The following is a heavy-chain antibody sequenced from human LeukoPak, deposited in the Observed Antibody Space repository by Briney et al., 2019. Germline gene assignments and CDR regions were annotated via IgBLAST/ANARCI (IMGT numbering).Heavy chain of an antibody. CDR1: GYTFTGYY. CDR2: INPNSGGT. V-gene: IGHV1-2*02. D-gene: IGHD3-10*01. Sequence: ASVKVSCKASGYTFTGYYMHWVRQARGQGLEWVGWINPNSGGTNYAQKFQGRVTMTRDTSISTAYMELSRLRSDDTAVYYCARDHRMGLLWFGELPRPRWFDPWGQGTLVTVSS. CDR3: ARDHRMGLLWFGELPRPRWFDP. J-gene: IGHJ5*02.